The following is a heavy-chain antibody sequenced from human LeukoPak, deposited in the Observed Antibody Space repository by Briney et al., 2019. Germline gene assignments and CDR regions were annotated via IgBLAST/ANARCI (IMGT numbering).Heavy chain of an antibody. CDR2: INPNSGGT. V-gene: IGHV1-2*02. Sequence: GASVKVSCKASGYTFTGYYMHWVRQAPGQGLEWMGWINPNSGGTNYAQKFQGRVTMTRDTSISTAYMELSRLRSDDTAVYYCARGVVIIIHYYYMDVWGKGTTVTVSS. J-gene: IGHJ6*03. CDR3: ARGVVIIIHYYYMDV. CDR1: GYTFTGYY. D-gene: IGHD3-3*01.